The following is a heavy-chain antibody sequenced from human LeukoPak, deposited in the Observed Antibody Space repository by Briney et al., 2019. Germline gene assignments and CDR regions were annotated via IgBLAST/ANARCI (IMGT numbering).Heavy chain of an antibody. V-gene: IGHV3-21*01. J-gene: IGHJ3*02. CDR1: GFTFSTYS. CDR2: ISSSSSYI. D-gene: IGHD3-10*01. Sequence: GGSLRLSCAASGFTFSTYSMNWVRQAPGKGLEWVSSISSSSSYIYYADSVKGRFTISRDNAKNSLYLQMNSLRAEDTAVYYCARGGTLPDMVRGAIPTAYDAFDIWGQGTMVTVSS. CDR3: ARGGTLPDMVRGAIPTAYDAFDI.